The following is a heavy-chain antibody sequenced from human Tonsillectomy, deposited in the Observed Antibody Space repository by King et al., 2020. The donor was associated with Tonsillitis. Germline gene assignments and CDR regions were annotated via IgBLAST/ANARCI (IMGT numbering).Heavy chain of an antibody. V-gene: IGHV3-33*01. Sequence: VQLVESGGGVVQPGSSLRLSCAASGFNFSDYVMHWVRQAPGKGLEWVALIWFDGNNEDYADSVKGRFTISRDNSKNTLYLQMNTLRFDDTAVYYCMRGGTDSTPSSTLFDYWGQGALVTVSA. CDR3: MRGGTDSTPSSTLFDY. D-gene: IGHD2-15*01. CDR1: GFNFSDYV. CDR2: IWFDGNNE. J-gene: IGHJ4*02.